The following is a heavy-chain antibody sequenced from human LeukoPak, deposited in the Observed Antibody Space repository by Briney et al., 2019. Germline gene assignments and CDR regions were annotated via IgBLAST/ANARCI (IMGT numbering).Heavy chain of an antibody. Sequence: GGSLRLSCTASGFTFRDYSIVWVRQPPGKGLEWVGLIRSQEDGETTTLAASVTGRFSISRDDSNRTAYLQMNSLKTGDTGVYFCTRVPLQMDFWGGTGGFWGQGTLVTVSS. CDR1: GFTFRDYS. D-gene: IGHD3-3*01. V-gene: IGHV3-49*04. CDR3: TRVPLQMDFWGGTGGF. CDR2: IRSQEDGETT. J-gene: IGHJ4*02.